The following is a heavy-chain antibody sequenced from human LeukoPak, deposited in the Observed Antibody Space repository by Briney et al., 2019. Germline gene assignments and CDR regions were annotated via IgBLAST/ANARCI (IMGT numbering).Heavy chain of an antibody. V-gene: IGHV4-61*01. CDR3: ARIRYSNYSLDY. D-gene: IGHD4-11*01. Sequence: SETLSLTCPVSGVSISRGSYYWSWIRQPPGKGLEWIGYIYYSGSTNHNPSLKSRVSISVDTSKNQFSLKLSSVTAADTAVYYCARIRYSNYSLDYWGRGTLVTVSS. CDR2: IYYSGST. J-gene: IGHJ4*02. CDR1: GVSISRGSYY.